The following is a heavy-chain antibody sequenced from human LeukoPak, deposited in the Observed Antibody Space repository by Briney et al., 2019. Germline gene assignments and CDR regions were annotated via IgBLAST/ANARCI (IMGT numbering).Heavy chain of an antibody. CDR2: IYYGGST. V-gene: IGHV4-59*01. D-gene: IGHD5-24*01. J-gene: IGHJ4*02. CDR1: GGSFSGYY. Sequence: KSSETLSLTCAVYGGSFSGYYWSWIRQPPGKGLEWIGYIYYGGSTNYNPSLKSRVTISVDTSKNQFSLKLSSVTAADTAVYYCARRRDGYNYFDYWGQGTLVTVSS. CDR3: ARRRDGYNYFDY.